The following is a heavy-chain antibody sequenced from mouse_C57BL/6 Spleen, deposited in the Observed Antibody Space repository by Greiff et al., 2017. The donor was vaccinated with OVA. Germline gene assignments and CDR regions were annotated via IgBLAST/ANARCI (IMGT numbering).Heavy chain of an antibody. CDR2: ISYDGSN. D-gene: IGHD1-1*02. Sequence: EVKLQESGPGLVKPSQSLSLTCSVTGYSITSGYYWNWIRQFPGNKLEWMGYISYDGSNNYNPSLKNRISITRDTSKNQFFLKLNSVTTEDTATYYCARARGGYWFAYWGQGTLVTVSA. J-gene: IGHJ3*01. CDR1: GYSITSGYY. V-gene: IGHV3-6*01. CDR3: ARARGGYWFAY.